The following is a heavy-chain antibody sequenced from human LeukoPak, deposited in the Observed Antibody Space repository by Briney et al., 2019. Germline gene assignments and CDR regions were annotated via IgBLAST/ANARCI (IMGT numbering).Heavy chain of an antibody. Sequence: PGRSLRLSCAASGFTFSTYAMHWVRQAPGKGLEGVALISDGGSNKYYADSVKGRFTISRDNSKNTLYLQMNSLGAEDTAVYYCARDVYYYDSGGFYSWGPGTLVTVSS. J-gene: IGHJ4*02. CDR2: ISDGGSNK. V-gene: IGHV3-30*01. D-gene: IGHD3-22*01. CDR1: GFTFSTYA. CDR3: ARDVYYYDSGGFYS.